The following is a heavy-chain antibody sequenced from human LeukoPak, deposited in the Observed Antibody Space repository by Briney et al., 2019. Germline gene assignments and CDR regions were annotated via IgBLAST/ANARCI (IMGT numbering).Heavy chain of an antibody. V-gene: IGHV3-23*01. D-gene: IGHD3-10*01. Sequence: GGSLRLSCAASGVTFRIYAMSWVRQAPGKGLEWVSTISGSGGGTYYADSVKGRFTISRDNSKNMVYLQMSSLRAEDTAMYFCTNGREFVDWGQGTLVTVSS. J-gene: IGHJ1*01. CDR2: ISGSGGGT. CDR1: GVTFRIYA. CDR3: TNGREFVD.